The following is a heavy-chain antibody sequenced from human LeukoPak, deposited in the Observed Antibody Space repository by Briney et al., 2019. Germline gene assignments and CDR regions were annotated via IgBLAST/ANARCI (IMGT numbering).Heavy chain of an antibody. CDR3: ARDSSGEYYYDSSGYIYYDY. J-gene: IGHJ4*02. CDR1: GYTFTGYY. CDR2: IIPILGIA. V-gene: IGHV1-69*04. D-gene: IGHD3-22*01. Sequence: SVKVSCKASGYTFTGYYIHWVRQAPGQGLEWMGRIIPILGIANYAQKFQGRVTITADKSTSTAYMELNSLRSEDTAVYYCARDSSGEYYYDSSGYIYYDYWGQGTLVTVSS.